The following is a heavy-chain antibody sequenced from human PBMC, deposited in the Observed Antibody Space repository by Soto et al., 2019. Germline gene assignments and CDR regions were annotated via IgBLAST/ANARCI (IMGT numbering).Heavy chain of an antibody. Sequence: PSETLSLTCTVSGGSISSGDYYWSWIRQPPGKGLEWIGYIYYSGSTYYNPSLKSRVTISVDTSKNQFSLKLSSVTAADTAVYYCARVVVPAAMLRYSSGWRFDYWGQGTLVTVSS. CDR3: ARVVVPAAMLRYSSGWRFDY. CDR2: IYYSGST. J-gene: IGHJ4*02. CDR1: GGSISSGDYY. D-gene: IGHD2-2*01. V-gene: IGHV4-30-4*01.